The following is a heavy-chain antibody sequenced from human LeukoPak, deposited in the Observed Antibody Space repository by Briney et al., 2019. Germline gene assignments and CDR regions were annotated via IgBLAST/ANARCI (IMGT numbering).Heavy chain of an antibody. CDR3: AKDGLMRFFDY. CDR1: AFIFSSYD. Sequence: GGSLRLSCAASAFIFSSYDMYWVRQAPGKGLEWVAVISNDGNNKQYADSVKGRFTISRDNSKNTLYLAMNSLRADDTAVYHCAKDGLMRFFDYWGQGTLVTVSS. J-gene: IGHJ4*02. D-gene: IGHD2-8*01. V-gene: IGHV3-30*18. CDR2: ISNDGNNK.